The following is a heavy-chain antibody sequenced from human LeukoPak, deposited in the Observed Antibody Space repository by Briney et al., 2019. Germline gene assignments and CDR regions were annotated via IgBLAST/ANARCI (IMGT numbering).Heavy chain of an antibody. CDR1: GYNFTTHW. V-gene: IGHV5-51*01. D-gene: IGHD2-15*01. Sequence: GESLKISCQGSGYNFTTHWISWVRQMPGKGLEWMGLIYPGDSDTRYSPSFQGQVTLSADKSISTAYLQWSSLKASDTAMYYCARTAATTYSFDYWGQGTLVTVFS. J-gene: IGHJ4*02. CDR2: IYPGDSDT. CDR3: ARTAATTYSFDY.